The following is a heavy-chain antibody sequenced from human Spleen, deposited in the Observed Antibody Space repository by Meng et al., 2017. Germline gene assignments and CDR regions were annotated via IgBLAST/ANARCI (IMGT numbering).Heavy chain of an antibody. CDR1: GGSFSGYY. CDR3: ARGPHTYYYDSSGAPPLH. Sequence: SETLSLTCAVYGGSFSGYYWSWIRQPPGKGLEWIGEINHSGSTNYNPSLKSRVTISVDTSKNQFSLKLGSVTAADTAVYYCARGPHTYYYDSSGAPPLHWGQGTLVTVSS. V-gene: IGHV4-34*01. J-gene: IGHJ4*02. CDR2: INHSGST. D-gene: IGHD3-22*01.